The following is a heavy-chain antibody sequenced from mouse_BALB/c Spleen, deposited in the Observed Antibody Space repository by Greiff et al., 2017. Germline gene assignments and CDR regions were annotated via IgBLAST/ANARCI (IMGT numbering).Heavy chain of an antibody. J-gene: IGHJ3*01. V-gene: IGHV1-7*01. D-gene: IGHD1-2*01. Sequence: VQLQQSGAELAKPGASVKMSCKASGYTFTSYWMHWVKQRPGQGLEWIGYINPSTGYTEYNEKFKDKATLTADKSSSTAYMQLSSLTSEDSAVYYCVITTATGWFAYWGQGTLVTVSA. CDR1: GYTFTSYW. CDR3: VITTATGWFAY. CDR2: INPSTGYT.